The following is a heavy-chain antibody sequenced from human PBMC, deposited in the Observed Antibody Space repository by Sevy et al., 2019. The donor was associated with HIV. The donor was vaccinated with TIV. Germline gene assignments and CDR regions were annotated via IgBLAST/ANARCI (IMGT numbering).Heavy chain of an antibody. CDR3: ARRAFLGGYFDS. V-gene: IGHV4-59*08. J-gene: IGHJ4*03. Sequence: SETLSLTCSVSSGSIGNYYWYWIRQPPGRGLEWLGLIYYSGNTNYNPSLKSRFTMSIDTSKNQFSLGLSCLTAADTAVYYCARRAFLGGYFDSWGQGILVTVSS. CDR1: SGSIGNYY. CDR2: IYYSGNT. D-gene: IGHD3-16*01.